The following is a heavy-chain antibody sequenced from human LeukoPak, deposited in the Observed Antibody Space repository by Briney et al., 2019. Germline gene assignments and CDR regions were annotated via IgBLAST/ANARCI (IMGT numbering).Heavy chain of an antibody. V-gene: IGHV3-9*01. J-gene: IGHJ4*02. CDR3: AKDRDGYNWVYFDY. CDR2: ISWNSGSI. CDR1: GFTFDDYA. D-gene: IGHD5-24*01. Sequence: GGSLRLSCAASGFTFDDYAMHWVRQAPGKGLEWVSGISWNSGSIGYADSVKGRFTISRDNAKNSLYLQMNSLRAEDTALYYCAKDRDGYNWVYFDYWGQGTLVTVSS.